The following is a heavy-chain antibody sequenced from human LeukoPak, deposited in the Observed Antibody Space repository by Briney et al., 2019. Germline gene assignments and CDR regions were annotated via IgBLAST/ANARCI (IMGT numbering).Heavy chain of an antibody. D-gene: IGHD3-10*01. CDR3: ARGETYYSGSGSYLTGYYYYYGMDV. CDR2: ISYDGSNK. Sequence: GRSLRLSCAASGFTFSSYAMHWVRQAPGKGLEWVAVISYDGSNKYYADSVKGRFTISRDNSKNTLYLQMNSLRAEDTAVYYCARGETYYSGSGSYLTGYYYYYGMDVWGQGTTVTVSS. J-gene: IGHJ6*02. V-gene: IGHV3-30-3*01. CDR1: GFTFSSYA.